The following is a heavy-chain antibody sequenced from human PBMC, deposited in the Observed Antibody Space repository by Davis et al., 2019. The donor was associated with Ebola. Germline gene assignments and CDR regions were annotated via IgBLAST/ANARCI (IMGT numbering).Heavy chain of an antibody. J-gene: IGHJ6*02. CDR2: INPNSGGT. D-gene: IGHD3-10*01. Sequence: ASVKVSCKASGYPFSKYNIDWVRQAPGQGLEWMGWINPNSGGTNYAESFQGRVTMTRDTSISTVYMELIRLRSDDTAVYFCARDLSYSYYYHYYGMDVWGQGTTVTVSS. V-gene: IGHV1-2*02. CDR3: ARDLSYSYYYHYYGMDV. CDR1: GYPFSKYN.